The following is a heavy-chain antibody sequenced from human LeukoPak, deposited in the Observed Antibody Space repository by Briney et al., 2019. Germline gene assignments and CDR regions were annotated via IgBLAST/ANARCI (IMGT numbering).Heavy chain of an antibody. CDR3: TRGGGKRWYFDL. D-gene: IGHD4-23*01. CDR2: ISYSGDT. J-gene: IGHJ2*01. Sequence: PSETLSLTCSVSADSIGSFYWSWLRQPPGKQLEWIGHISYSGDTNYTPSLKSRVTISLDTSKNQFSLNLSSLTAADTAVYFCTRGGGKRWYFDLWGRGTLVTVSS. V-gene: IGHV4-59*12. CDR1: ADSIGSFY.